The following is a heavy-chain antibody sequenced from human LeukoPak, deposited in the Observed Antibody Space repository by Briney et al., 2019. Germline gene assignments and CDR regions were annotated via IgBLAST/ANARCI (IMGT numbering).Heavy chain of an antibody. CDR2: INPSGGST. D-gene: IGHD3-10*01. V-gene: IGHV1-46*01. CDR3: ARKGLWFGELDY. Sequence: GASVKVSCKASGYTFTSYYMHWVRQAPGQGLERMGIINPSGGSTSYAQKFRGRVTMTRDTSTSTVYMELSSLRSEDTAVYYCARKGLWFGELDYWGQGTLVTVSS. J-gene: IGHJ4*02. CDR1: GYTFTSYY.